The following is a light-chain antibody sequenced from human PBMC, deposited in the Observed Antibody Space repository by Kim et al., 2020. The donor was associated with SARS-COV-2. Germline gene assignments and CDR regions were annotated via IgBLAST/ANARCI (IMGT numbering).Light chain of an antibody. CDR3: QQYVSSPLP. V-gene: IGKV3-20*01. CDR1: HSVSSSD. CDR2: GAS. J-gene: IGKJ4*01. Sequence: SPEERATLSCRASHSVSSSDLAWNQQKPGQAPGLLIYGASSRATGSPDRFGGSGSGKDFTLTISRLEPEDFAGYYCQQYVSSPLPFGGGTKVDIK.